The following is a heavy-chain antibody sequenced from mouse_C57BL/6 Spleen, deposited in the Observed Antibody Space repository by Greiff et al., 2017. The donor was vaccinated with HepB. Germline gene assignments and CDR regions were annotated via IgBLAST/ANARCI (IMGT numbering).Heavy chain of an antibody. V-gene: IGHV1-54*01. CDR1: GYAFTNYL. CDR2: INPGSGGT. Sequence: QVQLQQSGAELVRPGTSVKVSCKASGYAFTNYLIEWVKQRPGQGLEWIGVINPGSGGTNYNEKFKGKATLTADKSSSTAYMQLSSLTSEDSAVYFCARDEGQLRPYFDYWGQGTTLTVSS. CDR3: ARDEGQLRPYFDY. D-gene: IGHD3-2*02. J-gene: IGHJ2*01.